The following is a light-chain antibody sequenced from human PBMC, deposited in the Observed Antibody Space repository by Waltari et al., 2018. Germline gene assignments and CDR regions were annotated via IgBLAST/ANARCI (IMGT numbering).Light chain of an antibody. V-gene: IGKV1-12*01. CDR1: QAITSW. CDR2: AAS. CDR3: QQTFSTPPQMYT. J-gene: IGKJ2*01. Sequence: DIQMTQSPSSVSASVADTVTITCRASQAITSWIAWYQQKPGKAPKLLIYAASSLQSGVPSRFGGSGSGTDFTLTISSLQPEDFATYYCQQTFSTPPQMYTFGQGTKLDIK.